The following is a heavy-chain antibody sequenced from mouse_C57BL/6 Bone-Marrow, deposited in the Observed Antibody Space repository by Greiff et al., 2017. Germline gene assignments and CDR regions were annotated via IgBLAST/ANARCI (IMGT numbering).Heavy chain of an antibody. J-gene: IGHJ2*01. Sequence: QVQLQQPGAELVMPGASVKLSCKASGYTFTSYWMHWVKQRPGQGLEWIGEIDPSGSYTKYTQKFKGKSTLTVDKSSSTAYMQLSSLTSEDTAVYYCARGRRGDYWGQGTTLTVSS. CDR2: IDPSGSYT. V-gene: IGHV1-69*01. CDR3: ARGRRGDY. CDR1: GYTFTSYW. D-gene: IGHD2-12*01.